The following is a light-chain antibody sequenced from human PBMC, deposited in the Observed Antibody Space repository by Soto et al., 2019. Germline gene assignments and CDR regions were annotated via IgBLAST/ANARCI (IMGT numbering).Light chain of an antibody. CDR2: GAS. J-gene: IGKJ4*01. CDR3: QRYGTSPPT. V-gene: IGKV3-20*01. CDR1: QSVYRSY. Sequence: EIVLTQSPGTLSLSPGERATLSCRASQSVYRSYLAWYQQKPGQAPRLLMYGASSRATGIPDRFSGSGSGTDFTLTISRLEPEDFAVYSCQRYGTSPPTFGGGTKVEIK.